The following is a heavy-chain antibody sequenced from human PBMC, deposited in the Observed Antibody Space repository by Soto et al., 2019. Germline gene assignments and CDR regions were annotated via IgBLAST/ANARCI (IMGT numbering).Heavy chain of an antibody. Sequence: QVQLQESGPGLVKPSATLSLTCTVSGGSISSYYWSWIRQPPGKGLEWMGYIYYSGSTNYNPSLKSRITLSGDTSKYQCYVKLSSVTAADTAVYYCANYCSVGSHENWFDPWGQGTLVPVSS. J-gene: IGHJ5*02. V-gene: IGHV4-59*01. CDR1: GGSISSYY. CDR3: ANYCSVGSHENWFDP. D-gene: IGHD2-15*01. CDR2: IYYSGST.